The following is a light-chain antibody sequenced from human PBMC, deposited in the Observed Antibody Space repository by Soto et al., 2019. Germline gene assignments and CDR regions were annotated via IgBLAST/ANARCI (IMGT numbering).Light chain of an antibody. CDR1: QSVSNN. V-gene: IGKV3-15*01. Sequence: EIVMTQSPATLSVSPGERATLSCRASQSVSNNLAWYQQKPGQAPRLLLYGASTRATGIPARFSGSGSGTEFTLTISSLQSEDFAVYHCQQYNNWPPCTFGQGTKVDIK. J-gene: IGKJ2*02. CDR2: GAS. CDR3: QQYNNWPPCT.